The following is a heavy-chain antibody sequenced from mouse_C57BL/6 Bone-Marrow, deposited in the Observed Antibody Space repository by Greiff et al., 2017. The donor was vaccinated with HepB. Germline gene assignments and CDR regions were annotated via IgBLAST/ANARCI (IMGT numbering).Heavy chain of an antibody. J-gene: IGHJ2*01. D-gene: IGHD4-1*01. Sequence: EVKLQESGPGLVKPSQSLSLTCSVTGYSITSGYYWNWIRQFPGNKLEWMGYISYDGSNNYNPSLKNRISITRGTSKNQFFLKLNSVTTEDTATYYCAREEGLTGTDFDYWGQGTTLTVSS. V-gene: IGHV3-6*01. CDR1: GYSITSGYY. CDR3: AREEGLTGTDFDY. CDR2: ISYDGSN.